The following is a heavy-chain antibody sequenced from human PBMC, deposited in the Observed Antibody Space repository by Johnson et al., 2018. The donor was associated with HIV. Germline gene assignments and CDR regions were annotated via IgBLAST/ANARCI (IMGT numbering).Heavy chain of an antibody. J-gene: IGHJ3*02. V-gene: IGHV3-NL1*01. CDR3: ANSDSSEMKLGAFDI. CDR1: RFTFSSYA. CDR2: ISGSDFGP. Sequence: QVQLVESGGGVVQPGRSLRLSCVASRFTFSSYALHWVRQAPGKGLEWVSGISGSDFGPYYADSVRGRFTISRDNSKNTLYLQMNSLRAEDTAVYYCANSDSSEMKLGAFDIWGQGTMVTVAA. D-gene: IGHD2-21*01.